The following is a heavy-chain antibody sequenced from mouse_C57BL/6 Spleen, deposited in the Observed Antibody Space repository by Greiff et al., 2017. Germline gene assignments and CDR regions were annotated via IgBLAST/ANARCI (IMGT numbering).Heavy chain of an antibody. D-gene: IGHD1-1*01. CDR3: ARGGYYGSSYGYFEV. V-gene: IGHV1-69*01. CDR1: GYTFTSYW. CDR2: IDPSDSYT. J-gene: IGHJ1*03. Sequence: QVQLQQPGAELVMPGASVKLSCKASGYTFTSYWMHWVKQRPGQGLEWIGEIDPSDSYTNYNQKFKGKSTLTVDKSYSTAYMQLSSLTSEDAAVYYCARGGYYGSSYGYFEVWGTGTTVTVSS.